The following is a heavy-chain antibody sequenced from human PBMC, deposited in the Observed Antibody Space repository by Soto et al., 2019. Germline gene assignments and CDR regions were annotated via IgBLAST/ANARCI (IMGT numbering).Heavy chain of an antibody. D-gene: IGHD6-13*01. J-gene: IGHJ4*02. V-gene: IGHV4-59*08. CDR3: ARRYSSSFDY. CDR2: IYYSGST. CDR1: GGSIRRYY. Sequence: SETLSLTCPVSGGSIRRYYSSWIRQPPGKGLEWIGYIYYSGSTNYNPSLKSRVTISVDTSKNQFSLKLSSVTAADTAVYYCARRYSSSFDYWGQGTLVTVSS.